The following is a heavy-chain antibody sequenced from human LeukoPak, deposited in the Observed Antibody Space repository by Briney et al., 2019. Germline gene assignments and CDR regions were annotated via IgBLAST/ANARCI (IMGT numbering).Heavy chain of an antibody. Sequence: SETLSLTCTVSGYSISSGYYWGWIRQPPGKGLEWIGSIYHSGNTYYNPSLKSRVTISVDTSKNQFSLKLSSVTAADTAVYYCARYCTNGVCYSKDWFDPWGQGTLVTVSS. V-gene: IGHV4-38-2*02. CDR3: ARYCTNGVCYSKDWFDP. CDR2: IYHSGNT. D-gene: IGHD2-8*01. CDR1: GYSISSGYY. J-gene: IGHJ5*02.